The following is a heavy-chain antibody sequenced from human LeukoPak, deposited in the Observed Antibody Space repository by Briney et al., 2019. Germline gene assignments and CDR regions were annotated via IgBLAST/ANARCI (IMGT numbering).Heavy chain of an antibody. V-gene: IGHV5-10-1*01. CDR3: ARHAKLLWFGELSTDQYYFDY. CDR2: IDPRDSYT. J-gene: IGHJ4*02. Sequence: GESLKISCKGSGYSFTSYWISWVRQMPGKGLEWMGRIDPRDSYTNYSPSFQGHVTISADKSISTAYLQWSSLKASDTAMYYCARHAKLLWFGELSTDQYYFDYWGQGTLVTVSS. CDR1: GYSFTSYW. D-gene: IGHD3-10*01.